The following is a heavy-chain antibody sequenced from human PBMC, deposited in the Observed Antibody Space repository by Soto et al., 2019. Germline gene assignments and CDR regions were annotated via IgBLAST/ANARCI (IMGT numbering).Heavy chain of an antibody. CDR1: GFTFTRYS. CDR3: ARESEDLTSNFDY. CDR2: ISSTTNYI. V-gene: IGHV3-21*06. Sequence: GGSLRLSCAASGFTFTRYSMNWVRQAPGKGLEWVSSISSTTNYIYYGDSMKGRFTISRDNAKNSLYLELNSLRAEDTAVYYCARESEDLTSNFDYWGQGTLVTVSS. J-gene: IGHJ4*02.